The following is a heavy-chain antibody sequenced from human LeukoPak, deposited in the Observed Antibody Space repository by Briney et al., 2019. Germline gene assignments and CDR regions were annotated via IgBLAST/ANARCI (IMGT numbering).Heavy chain of an antibody. CDR3: ARDLYYDFWSGGPISDY. CDR1: GGTFSSYA. D-gene: IGHD3-3*01. CDR2: IIPILGIA. V-gene: IGHV1-69*04. Sequence: ASVKVSCKASGGTFSSYAISWVRQAPGQGLEWMGRIIPILGIANYAQKLQGRVTMTADTSTSTAYMELRSLRSDDTAVYYCARDLYYDFWSGGPISDYWGQGTLVTVSS. J-gene: IGHJ4*02.